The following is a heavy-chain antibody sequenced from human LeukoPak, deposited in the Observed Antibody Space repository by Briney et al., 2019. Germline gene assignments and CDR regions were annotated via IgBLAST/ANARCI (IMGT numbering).Heavy chain of an antibody. J-gene: IGHJ4*02. CDR2: IYYRGST. V-gene: IGHV4-59*01. CDR3: ASRTYYGSGPDY. Sequence: PSETLSLTCTVSGGSISSYYWSWIRQPPGKGLEWIGYIYYRGSTNYNPSLKGRVTISVDTSKNQFSLRLTSVTAADTAMYYCASRTYYGSGPDYWGQGTLVTVSS. CDR1: GGSISSYY. D-gene: IGHD3-10*01.